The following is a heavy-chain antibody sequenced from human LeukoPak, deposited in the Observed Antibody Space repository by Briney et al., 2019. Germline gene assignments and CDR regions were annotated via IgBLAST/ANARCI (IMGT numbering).Heavy chain of an antibody. CDR1: GFTFGDYA. V-gene: IGHV3-49*03. CDR3: TRDTGIAAAGAFDY. D-gene: IGHD6-13*01. Sequence: PGRSLRLSCTASGFTFGDYAMSWFRQAPGKGLEWVGFIRSKAYGGTTEYAASVKGRFTISRDDSKSIAYLQMNSLKTEDTAVYYCTRDTGIAAAGAFDYWGQGTLVTVSS. J-gene: IGHJ4*02. CDR2: IRSKAYGGTT.